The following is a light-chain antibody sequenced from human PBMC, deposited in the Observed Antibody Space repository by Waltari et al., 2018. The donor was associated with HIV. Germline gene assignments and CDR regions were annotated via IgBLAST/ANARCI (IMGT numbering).Light chain of an antibody. V-gene: IGKV3-15*01. Sequence: EILMTQSPATLSVSLGHRATLSCRSRQSVSRNLAWYQQKPGLAPRLLLYGASTRATGSPARLSGSGSWTDFTLTISGLQSEDFAVYYCQKYHTWPPLTFGRGTKVVIK. J-gene: IGKJ4*01. CDR2: GAS. CDR3: QKYHTWPPLT. CDR1: QSVSRN.